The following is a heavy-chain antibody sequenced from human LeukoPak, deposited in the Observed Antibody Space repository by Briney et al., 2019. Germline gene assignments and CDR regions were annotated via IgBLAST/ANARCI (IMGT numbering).Heavy chain of an antibody. CDR3: ARGYSSGYYHD. D-gene: IGHD3-22*01. V-gene: IGHV1-46*01. J-gene: IGHJ4*02. Sequence: ASVKVSCKASGYTFTSYYMHWVRQAPGQELEWLGIINPSSGTTTYAQKFQGRVTMTRDTSTSTVYMELSSLRSEDTAVYYCARGYSSGYYHDWGQGTLVTVSS. CDR1: GYTFTSYY. CDR2: INPSSGTT.